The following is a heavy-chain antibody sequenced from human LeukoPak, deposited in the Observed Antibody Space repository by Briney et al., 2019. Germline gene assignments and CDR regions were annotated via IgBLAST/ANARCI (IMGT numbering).Heavy chain of an antibody. CDR3: ARGPDPTGYAPDY. CDR1: GFTFSSYS. V-gene: IGHV3-21*01. D-gene: IGHD1-1*01. J-gene: IGHJ4*02. CDR2: ISSSNSYI. Sequence: GGSLRLSCAASGFTFSSYSMNWVRQAPGKGLEWVSSISSSNSYIYYADSVKGRFTISRDNAKNSLYPQMNSRRAEDTAVYYCARGPDPTGYAPDYWGQGTLVTVSS.